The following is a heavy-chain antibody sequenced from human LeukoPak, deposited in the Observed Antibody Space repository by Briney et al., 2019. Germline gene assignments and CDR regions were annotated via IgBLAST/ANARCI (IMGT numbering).Heavy chain of an antibody. CDR2: IYYSGST. V-gene: IGHV4-59*08. CDR3: ARQGPLYYFDY. J-gene: IGHJ4*02. CDR1: GASISSYY. Sequence: SETLSLTCTVSGASISSYYWSWIRQSPGKGLEWIGYIYYSGSTHYKSSLMSRVTISVDMSNNQFSLNLRSVTAADTAVYFCARQGPLYYFDYWGQGILVTVSS.